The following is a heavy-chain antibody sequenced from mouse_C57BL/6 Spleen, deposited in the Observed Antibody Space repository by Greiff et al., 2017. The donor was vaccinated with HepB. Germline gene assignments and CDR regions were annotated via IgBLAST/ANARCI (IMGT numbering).Heavy chain of an antibody. CDR2: LDPEDGDT. J-gene: IGHJ3*01. CDR3: TTVYYGSSLGFAY. CDR1: GFNIKDYY. V-gene: IGHV14-1*01. D-gene: IGHD1-1*01. Sequence: EVKLMESGAELVRPGASVKLSCTASGFNIKDYYMHWVKQRPEQGLEWIGRLDPEDGDTEYAPKFQGKATMTADTSSNTAYLQRSSLTSEDTAVYYCTTVYYGSSLGFAYWGQGTLVTVSA.